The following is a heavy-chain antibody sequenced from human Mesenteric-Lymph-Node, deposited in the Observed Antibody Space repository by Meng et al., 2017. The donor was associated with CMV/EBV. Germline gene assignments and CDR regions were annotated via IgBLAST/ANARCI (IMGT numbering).Heavy chain of an antibody. Sequence: LQQLGQGLVKSSQNLSGTCTISGDSTSSNNAAWNWIRQAPSSGLEWLGRTYYRYESYNDYAVSVKSRISVNIDTSKNQLSLHLNFVTPEDNDVYYCAYFGDLPPLWRGQGTLVTVSS. J-gene: IGHJ4*02. CDR3: AYFGDLPPLW. V-gene: IGHV6-1*01. CDR1: GDSTSSNNAA. D-gene: IGHD3-16*01. CDR2: TYYRYESYN.